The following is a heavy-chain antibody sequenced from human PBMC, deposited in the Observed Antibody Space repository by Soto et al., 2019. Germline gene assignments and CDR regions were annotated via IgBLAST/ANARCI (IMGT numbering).Heavy chain of an antibody. CDR2: IYYSGST. D-gene: IGHD3-22*01. CDR3: AREPSSGHSFDY. Sequence: TSETLSLTCTVSGGSISSYYWSWIRQPPGKGLEWIGYIYYSGSTNYNPSLKSRVTISVDTSKNQFSLKLSSVTAADTAVYYCAREPSSGHSFDYWGQGTLVTVSS. J-gene: IGHJ4*02. V-gene: IGHV4-59*01. CDR1: GGSISSYY.